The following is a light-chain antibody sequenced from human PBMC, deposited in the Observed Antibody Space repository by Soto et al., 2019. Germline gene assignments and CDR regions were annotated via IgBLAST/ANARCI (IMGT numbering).Light chain of an antibody. V-gene: IGKV3-11*01. CDR3: QPRSNWPPT. CDR2: STS. J-gene: IGKJ4*01. CDR1: QNVGND. Sequence: DIVLTQSPATLSSSPGERATLACRASQNVGNDLAWYHQKRGQAPRLLIYSTSNRATGIPHTLSGSGCGTDFNFTISSLQPEDFADYYCQPRSNWPPTIGGGTKVDIK.